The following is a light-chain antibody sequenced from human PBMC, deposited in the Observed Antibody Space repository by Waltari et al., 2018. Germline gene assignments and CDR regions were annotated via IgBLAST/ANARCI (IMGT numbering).Light chain of an antibody. J-gene: IGLJ3*02. V-gene: IGLV2-8*01. CDR2: EVS. CDR1: SSDVGGYNY. Sequence: QSALTQPPSASGSPGQSVTISCTGTSSDVGGYNYVSWYQQHPGKAPKLMIYEVSKRPSGVPDRCSGSKSCHTASLTVSGLQAEDEADYYCSSYAGSNNWVFGGGTKLTVL. CDR3: SSYAGSNNWV.